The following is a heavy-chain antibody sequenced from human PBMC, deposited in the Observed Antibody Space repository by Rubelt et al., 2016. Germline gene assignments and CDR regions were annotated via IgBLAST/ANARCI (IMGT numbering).Heavy chain of an antibody. CDR1: GYTFISYG. J-gene: IGHJ4*02. V-gene: IGHV1-18*01. D-gene: IGHD7-27*01. CDR3: ARYLGIEGDFDY. Sequence: QIQLVQSGPEVEKPGASVKVSCKASGYTFISYGISWIRQAPGQGLEWMGWISAYDGNTNYAQKVQGRETMTTDTATSKAYKELRSLRSDDTAVYYCARYLGIEGDFDYWGQGTLVTVSS. CDR2: ISAYDGNT.